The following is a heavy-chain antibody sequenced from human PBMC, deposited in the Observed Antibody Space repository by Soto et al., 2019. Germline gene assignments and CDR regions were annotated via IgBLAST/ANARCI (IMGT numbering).Heavy chain of an antibody. Sequence: QVQLQQWGAGLLKPSETLSLTCAVSGGSFSGYYWSWIRQPPGKGLEWIGEIDHSGSTSYNPSLKSRVSMSGATSKNQFSLNLNSVTAADTAVYFCARRITKIVVVFDYWGQGTLVTVSS. CDR3: ARRITKIVVVFDY. CDR1: GGSFSGYY. J-gene: IGHJ4*02. D-gene: IGHD3-22*01. CDR2: IDHSGST. V-gene: IGHV4-34*01.